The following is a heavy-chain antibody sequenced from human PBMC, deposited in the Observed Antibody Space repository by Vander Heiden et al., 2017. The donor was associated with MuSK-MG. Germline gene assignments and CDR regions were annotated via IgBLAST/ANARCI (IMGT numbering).Heavy chain of an antibody. D-gene: IGHD3-10*01. Sequence: QVQLVQSGAEVKKPGSSVKVSCKASGGTFSSYAISWVRQAPGQGLEWMGGIIPIFGTANYAQKFQGRVTITADESTSTAYMELSSLRSEDTAVYYCARDGTSYYGSGSYNWFDPWGQGTLGTVSS. J-gene: IGHJ5*02. CDR2: IIPIFGTA. CDR3: ARDGTSYYGSGSYNWFDP. V-gene: IGHV1-69*01. CDR1: GGTFSSYA.